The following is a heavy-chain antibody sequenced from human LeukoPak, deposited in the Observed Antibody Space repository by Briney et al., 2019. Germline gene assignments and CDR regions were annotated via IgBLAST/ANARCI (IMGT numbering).Heavy chain of an antibody. CDR2: INPNSGGT. J-gene: IGHJ4*02. CDR3: ARVFLVDDSVGY. D-gene: IGHD3-22*01. Sequence: ASVKVSCKASGGTFSSYAISWVRQAPGQGLEWMGWINPNSGGTNYAQKFQGRVTMTRDTSISTAYMELSRLRSDDTAVYYCARVFLVDDSVGYWGQGTLVTVSS. CDR1: GGTFSSYA. V-gene: IGHV1-2*02.